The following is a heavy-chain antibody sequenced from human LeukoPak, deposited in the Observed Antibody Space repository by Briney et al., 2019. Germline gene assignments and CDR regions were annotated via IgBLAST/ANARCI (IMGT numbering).Heavy chain of an antibody. D-gene: IGHD3-22*01. J-gene: IGHJ4*02. V-gene: IGHV4-31*03. CDR1: GGSISSGGYY. Sequence: SQTLSLTCTVSGGSISSGGYYWSWIRQHPGKGLEWIGYIYYSGRTSYNPSLNSRVTISVDTSKNQFSLKLSSVTAADTAVYYCARTYTMIVVGEGYWGQGTLVTVSS. CDR2: IYYSGRT. CDR3: ARTYTMIVVGEGY.